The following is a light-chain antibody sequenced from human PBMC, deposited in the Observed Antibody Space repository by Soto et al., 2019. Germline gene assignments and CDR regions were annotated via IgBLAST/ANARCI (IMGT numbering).Light chain of an antibody. CDR1: QSISIW. V-gene: IGKV1-5*01. J-gene: IGKJ4*01. Sequence: DIQMTQSPSTLSASVGDRVTITCRASQSISIWLAWYQQKPGKAPKLLIYDASSLESGVTSSFSGSGSGTEFTLTVRSLQHDDFATYHCQQYNSYSLTFGGGNKVEIK. CDR3: QQYNSYSLT. CDR2: DAS.